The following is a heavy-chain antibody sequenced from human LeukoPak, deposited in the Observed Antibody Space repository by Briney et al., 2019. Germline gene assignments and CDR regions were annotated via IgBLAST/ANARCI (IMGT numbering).Heavy chain of an antibody. CDR3: ARRTYGDYDY. D-gene: IGHD4-17*01. CDR2: IDPGDSDT. CDR1: GYSFTNYW. V-gene: IGHV5-51*01. J-gene: IGHJ4*02. Sequence: GESLKISCQVSGYSFTNYWIGWVRQMPGKGLEWMGSIDPGDSDTRYSPSFQGQVTISADKSISTAYLQWSSLKASDTAMYYCARRTYGDYDYWGQGTLVTVSS.